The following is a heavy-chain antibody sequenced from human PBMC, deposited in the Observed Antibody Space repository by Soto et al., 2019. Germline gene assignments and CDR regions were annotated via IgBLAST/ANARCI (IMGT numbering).Heavy chain of an antibody. Sequence: QVQLVESGGGVVQPGRSLRLSCAASGFTFSSYGMHWVRQAPGKGLEWVAVISYDGSNKYYADSVKGRFTISRDNSKNTLYLQMNSLRAEDTAVYYCAKDFLVVMVAAPLDYWGQGTLVTVSS. CDR1: GFTFSSYG. CDR2: ISYDGSNK. V-gene: IGHV3-30*18. CDR3: AKDFLVVMVAAPLDY. D-gene: IGHD2-15*01. J-gene: IGHJ4*02.